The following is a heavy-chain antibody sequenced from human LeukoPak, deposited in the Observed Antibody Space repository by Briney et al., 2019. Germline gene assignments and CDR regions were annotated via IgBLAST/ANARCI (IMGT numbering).Heavy chain of an antibody. CDR1: AFTFIIYE. CDR3: ARGGSAASSNWFDP. Sequence: PGGSLRLSFAASAFTFIIYEMNWGRQTPGKGLEWLSYISISGDSINYPDSVKGRFTISRDNARNLLFLQMNSLRVEDTAVYYCARGGSAASSNWFDPWGQGTLVTVSS. J-gene: IGHJ5*02. V-gene: IGHV3-48*03. D-gene: IGHD1-26*01. CDR2: ISISGDSI.